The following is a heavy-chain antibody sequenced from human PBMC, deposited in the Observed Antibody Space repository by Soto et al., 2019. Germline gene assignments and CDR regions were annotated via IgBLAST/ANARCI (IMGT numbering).Heavy chain of an antibody. Sequence: SETLSLTCAVSGGSISSSNWWSWVRQPPGKGLEWIGEIYHSGSTNYNPSLKSRVTISVDKSKNQFSLKLSSVTAADTAVYYWARVLRFLEWTRMDVWGQGTTVTVSS. CDR3: ARVLRFLEWTRMDV. D-gene: IGHD3-3*01. V-gene: IGHV4-4*02. CDR1: GGSISSSNW. CDR2: IYHSGST. J-gene: IGHJ6*02.